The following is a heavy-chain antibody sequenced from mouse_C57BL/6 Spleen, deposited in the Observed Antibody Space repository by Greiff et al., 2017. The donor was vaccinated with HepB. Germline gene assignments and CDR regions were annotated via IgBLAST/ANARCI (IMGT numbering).Heavy chain of an antibody. J-gene: IGHJ4*01. D-gene: IGHD1-1*01. V-gene: IGHV1-54*01. Sequence: QVQLQQSGAELVRPGTSVKVSCKASGYAFTNYLIEWVKQRPGQGLEWIGVINPGSGGTNYNEKFKGKATLTADKSSSTAYMQLSSLTSEDSAVYFCARSWGYYGSSYGAMDYWGQGTSVTVSS. CDR1: GYAFTNYL. CDR2: INPGSGGT. CDR3: ARSWGYYGSSYGAMDY.